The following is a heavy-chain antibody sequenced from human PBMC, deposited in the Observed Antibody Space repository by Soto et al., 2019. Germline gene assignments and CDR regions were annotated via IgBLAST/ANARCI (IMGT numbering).Heavy chain of an antibody. CDR2: VYYSGLT. CDR1: GGSMRSEGYY. J-gene: IGHJ4*02. CDR3: SGAESPDTAYFSLY. Sequence: PSETLSLTCSVSGGSMRSEGYYWSWIRQHPGKGLEWIGYVYYSGLTDYNPSLKSRLTISVDKSKNEFYLKMRSVTAADSAVYYCSGAESPDTAYFSLYWGQGTPVTVSS. D-gene: IGHD1-26*01. V-gene: IGHV4-31*09.